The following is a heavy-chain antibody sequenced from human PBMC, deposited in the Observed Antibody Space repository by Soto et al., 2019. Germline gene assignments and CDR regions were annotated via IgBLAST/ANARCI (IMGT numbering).Heavy chain of an antibody. Sequence: AGGSLRLSCAASGFTFDDYAMHWVRQAPGKGLEWVSGISWNSGSIGYADSVKGRFTISRDNAKNSLYLQMNSLRAEDTALYYCAKDSRVTIFGVVTPGAFDIWGQGTMVTVSS. CDR1: GFTFDDYA. CDR3: AKDSRVTIFGVVTPGAFDI. D-gene: IGHD3-3*01. J-gene: IGHJ3*02. V-gene: IGHV3-9*01. CDR2: ISWNSGSI.